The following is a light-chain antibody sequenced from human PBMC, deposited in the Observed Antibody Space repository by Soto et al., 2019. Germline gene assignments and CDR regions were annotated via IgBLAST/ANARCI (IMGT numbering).Light chain of an antibody. CDR3: SSYTSISNLYV. V-gene: IGLV2-14*01. Sequence: QSVLTHPGSVSWSPGQSIAISCTGTNSDVGGYNYVSWYQQHPGKAPELMIYEVSHRPSGVSNRFSGSKSDNTASLTISGLQAEDEADYYCSSYTSISNLYVFGTGTKVTXL. CDR1: NSDVGGYNY. J-gene: IGLJ1*01. CDR2: EVS.